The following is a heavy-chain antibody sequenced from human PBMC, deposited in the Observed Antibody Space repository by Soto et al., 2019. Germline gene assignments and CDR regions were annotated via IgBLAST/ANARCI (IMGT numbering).Heavy chain of an antibody. CDR2: ISYDGSNK. D-gene: IGHD3-22*01. CDR3: ARAPQWGYDSSGYYPY. V-gene: IGHV3-30-3*01. Sequence: AGGSLRLSCAGSGFSFSDHYMDWVRQAPGKGLEWVAVISYDGSNKYYADPVKGRFTISRDNSKNTLYLQMNSLRAEDTAVYYCARAPQWGYDSSGYYPYWGQGTLVTVSS. J-gene: IGHJ4*02. CDR1: GFSFSDHY.